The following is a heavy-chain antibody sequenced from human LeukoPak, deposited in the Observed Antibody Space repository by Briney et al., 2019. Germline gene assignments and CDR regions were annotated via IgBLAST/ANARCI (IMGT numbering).Heavy chain of an antibody. CDR3: ARESGVGARGQNWFDP. CDR1: GGSFSGYY. CDR2: INHSGST. V-gene: IGHV4-34*01. D-gene: IGHD1-26*01. Sequence: SETLSLTCAVYGGSFSGYYWSWIRQPPGKGLEWIGEINHSGSTNYNPSLKSRVTISVDTSKNQFSLKLSSVTATDTAVYYCARESGVGARGQNWFDPWGQGTLVTVSS. J-gene: IGHJ5*02.